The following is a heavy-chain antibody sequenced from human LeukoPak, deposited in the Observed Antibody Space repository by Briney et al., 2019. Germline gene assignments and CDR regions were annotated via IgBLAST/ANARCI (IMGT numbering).Heavy chain of an antibody. CDR3: ARLTMIAHLNAFDI. D-gene: IGHD3-22*01. CDR2: IYYSGST. J-gene: IGHJ3*02. CDR1: GGPISSGGYY. V-gene: IGHV4-31*03. Sequence: NASETLSLTCTVSGGPISSGGYYWSWIRQHPGKGLEWIGYIYYSGSTYYNPSLKSRVTISVDTSKNQFSLKLSSVTAADTAVYYCARLTMIAHLNAFDIWGQGTMVTVSS.